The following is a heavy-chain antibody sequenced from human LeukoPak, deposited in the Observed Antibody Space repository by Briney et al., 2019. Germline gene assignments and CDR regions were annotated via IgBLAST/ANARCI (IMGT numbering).Heavy chain of an antibody. D-gene: IGHD3-22*01. CDR3: ARDSYYDSSGPFDY. Sequence: GGSLRLSCAASGFTFSSYSMNWVRQAPGKGLEWVSSISSSSSYIYYTDSVKGRFTISRDNAKNSLYPQMNSLRAEDTAVYYCARDSYYDSSGPFDYWGQGTLVTVSS. CDR2: ISSSSSYI. V-gene: IGHV3-21*01. J-gene: IGHJ4*02. CDR1: GFTFSSYS.